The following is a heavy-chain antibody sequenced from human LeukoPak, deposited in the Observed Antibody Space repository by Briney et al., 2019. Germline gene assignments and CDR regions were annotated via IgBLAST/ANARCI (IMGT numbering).Heavy chain of an antibody. CDR2: IYYSGST. J-gene: IGHJ3*02. Sequence: SETLSLTCTVSGGSISSYYWSWIRQPPGKGLEWIGYIYYSGSTNYNPSLKSRVTISVDTSKNQFSLKLSSVTAADTAVYYCARDQWDYDSSGYSHAFDIWGQGTMVTVSS. CDR1: GGSISSYY. CDR3: ARDQWDYDSSGYSHAFDI. V-gene: IGHV4-59*01. D-gene: IGHD3-22*01.